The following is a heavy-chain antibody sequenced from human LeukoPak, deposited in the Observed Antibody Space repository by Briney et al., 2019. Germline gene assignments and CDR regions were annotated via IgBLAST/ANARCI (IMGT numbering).Heavy chain of an antibody. Sequence: GRSLRLSCAASGFTFSSYAMHWVRQAPGKGLEWVAVISYDGSNKYYADSVKGRFTISRDNSKNTLYLQMNSLRAEDTAVYYCAREGPLEVYFDYWGQGTLVTVSS. CDR1: GFTFSSYA. D-gene: IGHD5-24*01. V-gene: IGHV3-30*04. CDR2: ISYDGSNK. CDR3: AREGPLEVYFDY. J-gene: IGHJ4*02.